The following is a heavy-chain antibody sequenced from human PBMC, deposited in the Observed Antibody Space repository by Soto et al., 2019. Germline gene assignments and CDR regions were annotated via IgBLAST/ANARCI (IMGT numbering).Heavy chain of an antibody. CDR2: FDPEDGET. J-gene: IGHJ4*02. Sequence: ASVKVSCKVSGYTLTELSMHWVRQAPGKGLEWMGGFDPEDGETIYAQKFQGRVTMTEDTSTDTAYMELSSLRSEDTAVYYCATDLKLSSSLDYWGQGTLVTVSS. D-gene: IGHD6-13*01. CDR3: ATDLKLSSSLDY. CDR1: GYTLTELS. V-gene: IGHV1-24*01.